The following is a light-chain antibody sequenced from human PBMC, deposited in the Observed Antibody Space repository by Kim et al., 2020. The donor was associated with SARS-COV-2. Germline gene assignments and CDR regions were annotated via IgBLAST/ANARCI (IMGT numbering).Light chain of an antibody. J-gene: IGLJ3*02. Sequence: GQGVTISCTGSNSNGGVSYDVHWYQQIPGAAPKHLLYNNNYRPSGVPDRFSGSKSDTSASLAITGLQAEDEADYFCQSYDRSLSGVFGGGTKVTVL. CDR3: QSYDRSLSGV. CDR2: NNN. CDR1: NSNGGVSYD. V-gene: IGLV1-40*01.